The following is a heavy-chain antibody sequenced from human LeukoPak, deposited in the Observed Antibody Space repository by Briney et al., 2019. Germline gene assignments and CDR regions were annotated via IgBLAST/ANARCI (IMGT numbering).Heavy chain of an antibody. Sequence: SQTLSLTCTVSGGSISSGDYYWSWIRQPPGKGLEWIGYIYYSGSTYYNPSLKSRVTISVDTSKNQFSLKLSSVTAAATAVYYFTGGSYSRYFDYWGQGTLVTVSS. CDR3: TGGSYSRYFDY. V-gene: IGHV4-30-4*08. D-gene: IGHD1-26*01. CDR1: GGSISSGDYY. J-gene: IGHJ4*02. CDR2: IYYSGST.